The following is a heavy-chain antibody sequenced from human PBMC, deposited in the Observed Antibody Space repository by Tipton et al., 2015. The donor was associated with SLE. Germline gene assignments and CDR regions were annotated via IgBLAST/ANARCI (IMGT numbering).Heavy chain of an antibody. CDR1: GYTFTNYY. D-gene: IGHD3-22*01. V-gene: IGHV1-46*01. CDR3: ARGGHYFDSSGYFSY. Sequence: QSGAEVKKPGASMKVSCKTSGYTFTNYYMHWVRQAPGQGLEWMGIINPSGGSTTHAQKFQGRVTMTRDTSTSTVYMELSSLRSEDTAVYYCARGGHYFDSSGYFSYWGQGTLVTVSS. CDR2: INPSGGST. J-gene: IGHJ4*02.